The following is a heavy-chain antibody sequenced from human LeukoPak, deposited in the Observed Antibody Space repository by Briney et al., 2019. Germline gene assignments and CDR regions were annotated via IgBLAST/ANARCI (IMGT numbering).Heavy chain of an antibody. Sequence: PGGSLRLSCTASGLTFSTSGFNWVRQAPGKGLEWVASIGPTGSDRYHADSIKGRFTISRDNANNFLYLQMNSLRAEDTALYYCARDRSLVVGATPDYWGQGTLVTVSS. D-gene: IGHD1-26*01. J-gene: IGHJ4*02. CDR3: ARDRSLVVGATPDY. V-gene: IGHV3-21*04. CDR1: GLTFSTSG. CDR2: IGPTGSDR.